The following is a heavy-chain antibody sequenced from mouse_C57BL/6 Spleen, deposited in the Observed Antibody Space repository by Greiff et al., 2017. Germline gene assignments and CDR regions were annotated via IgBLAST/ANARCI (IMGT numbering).Heavy chain of an antibody. CDR2: ISDGGSYT. CDR3: ARVGVAY. V-gene: IGHV5-4*03. D-gene: IGHD2-14*01. CDR1: GFTFSSYA. J-gene: IGHJ3*01. Sequence: EVKLVESGGGLVKPGGSLKLSCAASGFTFSSYAMSWVRQTPEKRLEWVATISDGGSYTYYPDNVKGRFTISRDNAKNNLYLQMSHLKSEDTGMYYCARVGVAYWGKGTLVTVSA.